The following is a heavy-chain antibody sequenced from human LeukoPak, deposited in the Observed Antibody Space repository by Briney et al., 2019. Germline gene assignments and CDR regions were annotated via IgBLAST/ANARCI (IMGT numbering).Heavy chain of an antibody. V-gene: IGHV3-21*01. CDR3: ARRGYCSSTSCYPGDGFDI. D-gene: IGHD2-2*01. CDR1: GFTFSSYS. Sequence: GGSLRLSCAASGFTFSSYSMNWVRQAPGKGLEWVSSISSSSSYIYYADSVKGRFTISRDNAKNSLYLQMNSLRAEDTAVYYCARRGYCSSTSCYPGDGFDIWGQGTMVTVSS. J-gene: IGHJ3*02. CDR2: ISSSSSYI.